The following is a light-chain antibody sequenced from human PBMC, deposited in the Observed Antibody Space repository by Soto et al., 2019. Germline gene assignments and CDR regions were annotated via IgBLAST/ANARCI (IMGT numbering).Light chain of an antibody. CDR3: QQYNDYSWT. CDR2: KAS. J-gene: IGKJ1*01. Sequence: DIQMTQSPSTLSGSVGNRVTITCRASQTISSWLAWYQQKPGKAPRLLIYKASTLEIGVPSRFSGSGSGTEFTLTISSLQPDDVATYYCQQYNDYSWTFGQGTTGDIK. CDR1: QTISSW. V-gene: IGKV1-5*03.